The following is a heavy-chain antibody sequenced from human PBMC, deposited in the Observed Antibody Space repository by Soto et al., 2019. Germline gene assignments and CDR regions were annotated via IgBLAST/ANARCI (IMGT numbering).Heavy chain of an antibody. CDR2: ISGSGGST. D-gene: IGHD5-12*01. Sequence: PGGSLRLSCAASGFTFSSYAMNWVRQAPGKGLEWVSAISGSGGSTYYADSVKGRFTISRDNSKNTLYLQMNSLRAEDTAVYYCAKGYSGYEWKLFHYWGQGTLVTVSS. CDR3: AKGYSGYEWKLFHY. J-gene: IGHJ4*02. CDR1: GFTFSSYA. V-gene: IGHV3-23*01.